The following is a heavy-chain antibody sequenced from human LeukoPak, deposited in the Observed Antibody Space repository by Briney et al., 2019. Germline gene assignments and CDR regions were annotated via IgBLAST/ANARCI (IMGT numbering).Heavy chain of an antibody. V-gene: IGHV3-7*01. CDR3: ARDPEGAITPEN. J-gene: IGHJ4*02. CDR2: IKQDGSEK. Sequence: PGGSLRLSCAASGFTFSSYWMSWVRQAPGKGLEWVATIKQDGSEKYYVDSVKGRFTISRDNAKNSLYLQMNSLRAEDTAVYYRARDPEGAITPENWGQGTLVTVSS. D-gene: IGHD1-26*01. CDR1: GFTFSSYW.